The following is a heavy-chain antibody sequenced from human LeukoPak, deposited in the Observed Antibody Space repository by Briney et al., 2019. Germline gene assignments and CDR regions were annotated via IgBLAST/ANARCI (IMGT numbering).Heavy chain of an antibody. CDR3: ARDYYQLDTAVVTTDY. CDR2: ISAYDENT. V-gene: IGHV1-18*01. CDR1: GYTFNRFR. Sequence: ASVTVSCKASGYTFNRFRINWVRQAPGQGLEWMGWISAYDENTNYAQKFQDRVTLTTDVSTTTAYMELRSLRYDDTAVYYCARDYYQLDTAVVTTDYWGQGTLVTVSS. J-gene: IGHJ4*02. D-gene: IGHD5-18*01.